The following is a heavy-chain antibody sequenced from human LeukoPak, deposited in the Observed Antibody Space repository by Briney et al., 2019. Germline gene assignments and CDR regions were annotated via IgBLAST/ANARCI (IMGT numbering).Heavy chain of an antibody. Sequence: GGSLRLSCAASGFTVSTYSMNWVRQAPGKGLEWVSSIAGSSGYISCADSVKGRFTISRDNAKKSLYLQMTSLTAEDTAVHYCARDRGAYCGGDCYLGFDYWGRGTLVTVSS. J-gene: IGHJ4*01. V-gene: IGHV3-21*01. CDR3: ARDRGAYCGGDCYLGFDY. CDR1: GFTVSTYS. CDR2: IAGSSGYI. D-gene: IGHD2-21*02.